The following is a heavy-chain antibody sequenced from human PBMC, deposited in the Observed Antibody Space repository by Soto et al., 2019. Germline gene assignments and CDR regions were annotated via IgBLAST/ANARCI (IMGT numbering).Heavy chain of an antibody. CDR1: GYTFTSYA. J-gene: IGHJ4*02. Sequence: QVQLVQSGAEEKKPGASVKVSCKASGYTFTSYAMHWVRQAPGQRVEWMGWINAGNGNTKYSQKIQGRVTITRDTSATTTYMELSSLRSEDTAVYYCARSPAIAVADYWGQGTLVTVSS. CDR3: ARSPAIAVADY. V-gene: IGHV1-3*05. CDR2: INAGNGNT. D-gene: IGHD6-19*01.